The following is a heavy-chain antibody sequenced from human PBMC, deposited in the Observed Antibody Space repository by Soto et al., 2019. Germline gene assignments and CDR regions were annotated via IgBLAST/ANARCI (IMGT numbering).Heavy chain of an antibody. CDR1: GYSFSNYW. CDR3: ARSRITGSTWTFDY. CDR2: IYPGDSDT. Sequence: PGESLKISWKGSGYSFSNYWIGWVRQMPGKGLEWMGIIYPGDSDTRYSPSFQGQVTISADKSISTAYLQWRSLKASDSAMYYCARSRITGSTWTFDYWGQETLVTVSS. J-gene: IGHJ4*02. V-gene: IGHV5-51*01. D-gene: IGHD1-20*01.